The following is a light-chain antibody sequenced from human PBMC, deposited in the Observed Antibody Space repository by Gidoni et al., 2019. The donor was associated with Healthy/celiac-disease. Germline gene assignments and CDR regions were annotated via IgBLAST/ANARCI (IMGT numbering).Light chain of an antibody. V-gene: IGLV3-21*02. CDR1: NLETKS. CDR2: DDD. J-gene: IGLJ2*01. CDR3: QVWDSSVDLRV. Sequence: SYVLSQPPSLSVAPGLTATITCEGDNLETKSVHWYRQKAGQAPVLVFFDDDDRPSGVPDRISGSNSKNTATLSTTRVEPGDEADYFCQVWDSSVDLRVFGGGTSLTVL.